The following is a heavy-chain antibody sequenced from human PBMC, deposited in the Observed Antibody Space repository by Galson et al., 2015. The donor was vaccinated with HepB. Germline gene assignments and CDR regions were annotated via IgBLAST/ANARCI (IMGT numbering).Heavy chain of an antibody. J-gene: IGHJ4*02. V-gene: IGHV5-51*01. CDR2: IYPGDSDT. CDR1: GYSFTNYW. CDR3: ARVRGADPLDLDY. Sequence: QSGAEVKKPGESLKISCQGSGYSFTNYWIGGVRQMPGEGLEWMGVIYPGDSDTRYSPSFQGQVTIAADKSISTAYVQWSSLKASDTAMYYCARVRGADPLDLDYWGQGTLATVSS. D-gene: IGHD3/OR15-3a*01.